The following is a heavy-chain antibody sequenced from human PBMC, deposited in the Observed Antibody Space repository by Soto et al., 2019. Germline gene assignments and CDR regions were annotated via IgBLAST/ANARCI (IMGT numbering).Heavy chain of an antibody. D-gene: IGHD4-17*01. J-gene: IGHJ4*02. Sequence: QLQMQESGPGLVKPSETLALTCTVSGASITGSIHYWGWLRQPPGQGLEWIGSIYYSGSTYYNSSLKSRDTISVDTSKNQFSLKLSSVTAADTALYYCARHYAMTTGTVNFNYWGQGTLVAVSS. CDR2: IYYSGST. V-gene: IGHV4-39*01. CDR1: GASITGSIHY. CDR3: ARHYAMTTGTVNFNY.